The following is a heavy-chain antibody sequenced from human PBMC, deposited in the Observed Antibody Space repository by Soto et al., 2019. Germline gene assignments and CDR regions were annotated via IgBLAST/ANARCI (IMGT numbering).Heavy chain of an antibody. D-gene: IGHD3-10*01. Sequence: GGSLRLSCAASGFTFSNFAIHWVRQAPGKGLEWVAVISHDVANKYYADSVKGRFTISRDNSNNTLYLQMNSLRAEDTAVYYCARNFYGSGSYLGPFGYWGQGTLVTVSS. CDR1: GFTFSNFA. CDR2: ISHDVANK. J-gene: IGHJ4*02. V-gene: IGHV3-30-3*01. CDR3: ARNFYGSGSYLGPFGY.